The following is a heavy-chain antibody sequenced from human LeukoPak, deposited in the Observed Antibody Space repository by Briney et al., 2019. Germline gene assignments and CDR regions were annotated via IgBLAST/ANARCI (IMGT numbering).Heavy chain of an antibody. D-gene: IGHD1-1*01. CDR2: INHSGST. J-gene: IGHJ4*02. V-gene: IGHV4-34*01. CDR1: GGSFSGYY. Sequence: SETLSLTCAVYGGSFSGYYWSWIRQPPGKGLEWIGEINHSGSTNYNPSLKSRVTISVDTSKNQFSLQLNSVTPEDTAVYYCARALAGTTFDYWGQGTLVTVSS. CDR3: ARALAGTTFDY.